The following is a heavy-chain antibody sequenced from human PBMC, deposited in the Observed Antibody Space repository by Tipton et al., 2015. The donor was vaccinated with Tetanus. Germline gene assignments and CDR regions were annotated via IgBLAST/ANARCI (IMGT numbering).Heavy chain of an antibody. Sequence: TLSLTCTVSGGSISTYHWNWIRQFPGKGLEWIGYIDYFGTTKYNPSPKSRVTISVDTSKNQFSLKMTSVTAGDTAVYYCARNSAQYYYDHSLPYWGQGTLVTVSS. CDR3: ARNSAQYYYDHSLPY. J-gene: IGHJ4*02. CDR2: IDYFGTT. CDR1: GGSISTYH. V-gene: IGHV4-59*01. D-gene: IGHD3-22*01.